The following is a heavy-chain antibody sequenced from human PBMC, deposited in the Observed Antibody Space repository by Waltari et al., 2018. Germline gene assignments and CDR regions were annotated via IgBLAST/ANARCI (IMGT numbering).Heavy chain of an antibody. CDR3: ARDPPYGDYFDS. CDR2: MYYTGST. Sequence: QLQLQESGPGLVKPSENLSLTYSVSGGSISSSSHYWVWIRQPPGKGLEWIGNMYYTGSTIYNPSLTSRVTISLDTSKNQFSLKLSSVTAADTAVYYCARDPPYGDYFDSWGQGTLVTVSS. D-gene: IGHD4-17*01. V-gene: IGHV4-39*07. J-gene: IGHJ4*02. CDR1: GGSISSSSHY.